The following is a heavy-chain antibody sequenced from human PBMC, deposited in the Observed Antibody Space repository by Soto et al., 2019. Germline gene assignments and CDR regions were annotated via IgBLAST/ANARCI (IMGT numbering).Heavy chain of an antibody. Sequence: LRLSCAASGFTFSYYNMHWARQAPGKGLEWVSFISSSSTYKNYADSVKGRFTISRDNAKNSLYLQMNSLRAGDTAVYYCARGRDYGDYVWYYYWGQGTLVTVSS. V-gene: IGHV3-11*05. CDR3: ARGRDYGDYVWYYY. D-gene: IGHD4-17*01. CDR1: GFTFSYYN. J-gene: IGHJ4*02. CDR2: ISSSSTYK.